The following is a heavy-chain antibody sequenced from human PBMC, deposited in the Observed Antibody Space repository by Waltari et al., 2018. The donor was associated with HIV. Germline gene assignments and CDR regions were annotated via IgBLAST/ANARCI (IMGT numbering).Heavy chain of an antibody. Sequence: VQLVQSGAEVKKPGASVTVSCKASGSTFTSYGISWVRQAPGQGLEWMGRISAYNGNTNYAQKLQGRVTMTTDTSTSTAYMELRSLKSDDTAVYYCAREGGYYDFWSGYDIAYLNYYYYGMDVWGQGTTVTVSS. CDR3: AREGGYYDFWSGYDIAYLNYYYYGMDV. CDR2: ISAYNGNT. CDR1: GSTFTSYG. D-gene: IGHD3-3*01. J-gene: IGHJ6*02. V-gene: IGHV1-18*01.